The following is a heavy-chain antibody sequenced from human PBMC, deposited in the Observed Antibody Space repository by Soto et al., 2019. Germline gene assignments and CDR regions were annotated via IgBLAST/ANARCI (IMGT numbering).Heavy chain of an antibody. CDR3: TRDCSSTSCYYTLPFDY. Sequence: GGSLRLSCTASGFTFGDYAMSWFRQAPGKGLEWVGFIRSKAYGGTTEYAASVKGRFTISRDDSKSIAYLQMNSLKTEDTAVYYCTRDCSSTSCYYTLPFDYWGQGTLVTVSS. J-gene: IGHJ4*02. V-gene: IGHV3-49*03. CDR2: IRSKAYGGTT. D-gene: IGHD2-2*01. CDR1: GFTFGDYA.